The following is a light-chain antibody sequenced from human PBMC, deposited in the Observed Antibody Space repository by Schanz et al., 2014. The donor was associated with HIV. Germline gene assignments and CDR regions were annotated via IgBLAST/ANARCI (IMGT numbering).Light chain of an antibody. CDR2: GAS. Sequence: EIVLTQSPGTLSLSPGERATLSCRASESVTSNLAWYQQKAGQAPRLLTYGASTRVPGIPARFSANGSETEFTLSISSLEPEDSAVYYCQQRDTWPLTFGGGTKVEI. CDR3: QQRDTWPLT. V-gene: IGKV3-11*01. J-gene: IGKJ4*01. CDR1: ESVTSN.